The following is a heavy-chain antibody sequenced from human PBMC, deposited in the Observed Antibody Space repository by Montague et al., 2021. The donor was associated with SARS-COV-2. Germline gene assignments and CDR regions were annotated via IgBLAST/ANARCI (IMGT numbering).Heavy chain of an antibody. Sequence: SETLSLTCTVSGDSVSNDRYYWGWIRQSPGKGLEWIGTIYFLGXTXHXXXXKXRVTMSVDTSKNQLSLRLTSVTASDTAIYYCARSAMIRGVFTSWFDPWGQGTLVTVSS. CDR1: GDSVSNDRYY. J-gene: IGHJ5*02. CDR3: ARSAMIRGVFTSWFDP. D-gene: IGHD3-10*01. CDR2: IYFLGXT. V-gene: IGHV4-39*01.